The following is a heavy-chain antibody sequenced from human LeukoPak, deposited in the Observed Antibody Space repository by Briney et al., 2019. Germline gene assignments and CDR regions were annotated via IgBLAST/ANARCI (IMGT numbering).Heavy chain of an antibody. CDR1: GYTFTGYY. D-gene: IGHD5-24*01. Sequence: GASVKVSCKASGYTFTGYYMHWVRQAPGQGLEWMGWINPNSGGTNYAQKFQGRVTMTRDTSISTAYMELSRLRSDDTAVYYCARARDGYNCWDFDYWGQGNLVTVSS. V-gene: IGHV1-2*02. J-gene: IGHJ4*02. CDR2: INPNSGGT. CDR3: ARARDGYNCWDFDY.